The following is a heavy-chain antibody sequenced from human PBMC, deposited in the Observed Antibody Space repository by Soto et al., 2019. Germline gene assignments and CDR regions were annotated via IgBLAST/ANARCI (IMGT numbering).Heavy chain of an antibody. Sequence: SETLSLTCTVSSGSISTYYWSWIRQPPGKGLEWIGYIYYTGSTNYNPSLKTRVAISMDTSKNQFSLNLSSVTAADAAVYYCAGAPNWAYFDLWGLGTLVTVSS. CDR3: AGAPNWAYFDL. D-gene: IGHD7-27*01. CDR2: IYYTGST. J-gene: IGHJ4*02. CDR1: SGSISTYY. V-gene: IGHV4-59*01.